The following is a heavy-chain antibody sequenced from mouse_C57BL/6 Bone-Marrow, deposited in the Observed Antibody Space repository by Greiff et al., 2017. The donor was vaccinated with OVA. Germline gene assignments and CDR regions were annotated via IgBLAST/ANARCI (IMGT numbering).Heavy chain of an antibody. CDR2: IDPSDSYT. Sequence: QVQLQQPGAELVKPGASVKLSCKASGYTFTSYWMQWVKQRPGQGLEWIGEIDPSDSYTNYNQKFKGKATLTVDTSSSTAYRQLSSLTSEDSAVYYCARDCYYYGLYAMDYWGQGTSVTVSS. J-gene: IGHJ4*01. V-gene: IGHV1-50*01. D-gene: IGHD1-1*01. CDR1: GYTFTSYW. CDR3: ARDCYYYGLYAMDY.